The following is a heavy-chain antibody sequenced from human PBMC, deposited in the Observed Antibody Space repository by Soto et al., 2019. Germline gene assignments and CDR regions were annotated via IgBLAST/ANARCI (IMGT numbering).Heavy chain of an antibody. CDR2: IIPMFGTT. V-gene: IGHV1-69*13. CDR1: GGTFSRHA. CDR3: ARGRKVGATPDGMDV. Sequence: SVKVSCKTSGGTFSRHAINWVRQAPGQGLEWMGGIIPMFGTTNYAQKFKGRVTISADESTSTAYMELSSLRSEDTAVYYCARGRKVGATPDGMDVWGQGTTVTVSS. J-gene: IGHJ6*02. D-gene: IGHD1-26*01.